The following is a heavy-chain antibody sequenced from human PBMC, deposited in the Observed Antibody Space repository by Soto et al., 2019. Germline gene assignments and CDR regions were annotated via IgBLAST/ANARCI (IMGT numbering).Heavy chain of an antibody. J-gene: IGHJ5*02. CDR2: LKHSGST. CDR1: VAFFSGYY. CDR3: ARGDQQERSPRWFDP. D-gene: IGHD1-1*01. Sequence: NLSRTCAVYVAFFSGYYWSWIRRPPEKGHKWITELKHSGSTNYNPTLKIRVTISVDTSKNQFSLKLSTVTAADTPMSYCARGDQQERSPRWFDPWGKRTLFTSPQ. V-gene: IGHV4-34*01.